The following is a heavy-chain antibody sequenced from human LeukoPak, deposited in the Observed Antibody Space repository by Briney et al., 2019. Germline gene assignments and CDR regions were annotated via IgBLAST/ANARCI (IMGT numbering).Heavy chain of an antibody. CDR3: ARQGVGATFRAFDI. CDR1: GGSISSYY. Sequence: SETLSFTCTVSGGSISSYYWSWIRQPPGKGLEWIGYIYTSGSTNYNPSLKSRVTISVDTSKNQFSLKLSSVTAADTAVYYCARQGVGATFRAFDIWGQGTMVTVSS. D-gene: IGHD1-26*01. CDR2: IYTSGST. V-gene: IGHV4-4*09. J-gene: IGHJ3*02.